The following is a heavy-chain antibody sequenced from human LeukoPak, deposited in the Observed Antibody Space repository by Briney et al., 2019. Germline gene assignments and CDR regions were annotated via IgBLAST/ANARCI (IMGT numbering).Heavy chain of an antibody. CDR2: ISGSGGST. Sequence: PGGSLRLSCAASGFTFSNYAMYWVRQAPGKGLEWVSAISGSGGSTYYADSVKGRFTISRDNSKNTLYLQMNSLRAEDTAVYYCAKLTGLIGDYWGQGTLVTVSS. J-gene: IGHJ4*02. V-gene: IGHV3-23*01. CDR1: GFTFSNYA. D-gene: IGHD1-14*01. CDR3: AKLTGLIGDY.